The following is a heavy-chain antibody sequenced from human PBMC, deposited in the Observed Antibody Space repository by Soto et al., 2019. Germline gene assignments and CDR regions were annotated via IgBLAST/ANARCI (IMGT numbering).Heavy chain of an antibody. J-gene: IGHJ3*02. Sequence: QVQLVQSGAEVKKPGSSVKVSCKASGGTFSSYTISWVRQAPGQGLEWMGRIIPILGIANYAQKFQGRVTITADKSTSTAYMELSGLGSEDTAVYYCARAGAVVVVAATGADDFDIWGQGTMVTVSS. CDR3: ARAGAVVVVAATGADDFDI. CDR2: IIPILGIA. V-gene: IGHV1-69*02. D-gene: IGHD2-15*01. CDR1: GGTFSSYT.